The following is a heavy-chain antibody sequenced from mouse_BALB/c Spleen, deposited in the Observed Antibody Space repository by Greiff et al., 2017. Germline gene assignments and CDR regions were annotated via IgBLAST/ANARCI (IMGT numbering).Heavy chain of an antibody. CDR2: ISSGGST. CDR1: GFTFSSYA. Sequence: EVQLVESGGGLVKPGGSLKLSCAASGFTFSSYAVSWVRQTPEKRLEWVASISSGGSTYYPDSVKGRFTISRDNARNILYLQMSSLRSEDTAMYYCARDYYGSNFDYWGQGTTLTVSS. D-gene: IGHD1-1*01. V-gene: IGHV5-6-5*01. CDR3: ARDYYGSNFDY. J-gene: IGHJ2*01.